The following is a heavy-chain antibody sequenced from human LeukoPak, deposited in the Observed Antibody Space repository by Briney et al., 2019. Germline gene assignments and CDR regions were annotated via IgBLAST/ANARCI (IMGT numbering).Heavy chain of an antibody. Sequence: GGSLRLSCAPSGFTFDDFTMHWVRQAPGKGLEWISLISWDGVSTYYADSVKGRFTISRDNSKNSLYLQMNSLKTEDTALYYCAKVADSSGMDVWGQGTTVTVSS. CDR2: ISWDGVST. D-gene: IGHD3-22*01. CDR3: AKVADSSGMDV. CDR1: GFTFDDFT. V-gene: IGHV3-43*01. J-gene: IGHJ6*02.